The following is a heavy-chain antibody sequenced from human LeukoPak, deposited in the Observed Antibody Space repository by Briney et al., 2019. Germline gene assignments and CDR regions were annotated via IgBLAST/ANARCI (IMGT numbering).Heavy chain of an antibody. J-gene: IGHJ4*02. CDR3: AKRLSRGYFGKLIFDF. V-gene: IGHV3-23*01. D-gene: IGHD3-9*01. Sequence: PGGSLRLSCAAAGFAFNDFAMSWVRQTPGKGLEWVSSITSTGESTYYADSRRGRFTISRDNSGGTLYLQMNSLRTEDSAVYYCAKRLSRGYFGKLIFDFWGQGALVTVSS. CDR1: GFAFNDFA. CDR2: ITSTGEST.